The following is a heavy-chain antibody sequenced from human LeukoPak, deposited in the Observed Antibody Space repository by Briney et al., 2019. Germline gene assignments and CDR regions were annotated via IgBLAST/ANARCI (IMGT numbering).Heavy chain of an antibody. D-gene: IGHD6-19*01. CDR3: ARLGAVAYAFDI. CDR1: GFTFSSYW. V-gene: IGHV3-74*01. J-gene: IGHJ3*02. CDR2: INRDGSTT. Sequence: GGSLRLSCAASGFTFSSYWMHWVRQAPGKGLVWVSRINRDGSTTNYADSVKGRFTISRDNAKNTLYLQMNSLIAEDTAVYYCARLGAVAYAFDIWSQGTMVTVSS.